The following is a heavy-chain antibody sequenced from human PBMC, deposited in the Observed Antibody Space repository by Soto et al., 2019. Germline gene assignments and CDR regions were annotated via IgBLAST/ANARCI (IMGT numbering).Heavy chain of an antibody. J-gene: IGHJ6*02. V-gene: IGHV1-8*01. CDR2: MNPNSGNT. CDR1: GYTFTSYD. D-gene: IGHD3-3*01. CDR3: ECDNYDFWSGYNSGYYYYGMDV. Sequence: PSVKVSCKASGYTFTSYDINWVRQATGQGLEWMGWMNPNSGNTGYAQKFQGRVTMTRNTSISTAYMELSRLRSDDTAVYYCECDNYDFWSGYNSGYYYYGMDVWGQGTTVTVSS.